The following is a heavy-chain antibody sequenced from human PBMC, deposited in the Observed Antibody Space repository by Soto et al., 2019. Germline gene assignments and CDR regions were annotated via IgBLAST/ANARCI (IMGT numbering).Heavy chain of an antibody. J-gene: IGHJ5*02. CDR3: ARARWFGA. CDR2: IYSGGTT. CDR1: GFSVSSTY. Sequence: EVQLVESGVGLVQPGGSLRLSCAASGFSVSSTYMNWVRQAPGKGLEWVSVIYSGGTTYYADSVKGRFTISRDNSKNTLYLEMNSLRVEDTAVYYCARARWFGAWGQGTLVTVSS. V-gene: IGHV3-66*01.